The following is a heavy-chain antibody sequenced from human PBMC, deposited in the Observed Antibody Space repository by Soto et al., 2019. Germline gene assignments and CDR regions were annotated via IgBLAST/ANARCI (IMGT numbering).Heavy chain of an antibody. D-gene: IGHD3-22*01. V-gene: IGHV3-23*01. J-gene: IGHJ4*02. CDR1: GFTFSSYA. CDR2: ISGSGGST. Sequence: LRLSCAASGFTFSSYAMSWVRQAPGKGLEWVSAISGSGGSTYYADSVKGRFTISRDNSKNTLYLQMNSLRAEDTAVYYCAKDQQRGSSGYYYPYYFDYWGQGTLVTVSS. CDR3: AKDQQRGSSGYYYPYYFDY.